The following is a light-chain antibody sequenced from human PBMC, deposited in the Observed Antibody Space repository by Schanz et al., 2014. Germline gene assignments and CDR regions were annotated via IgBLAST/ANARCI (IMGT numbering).Light chain of an antibody. Sequence: QSVLTQPPSVSGAPGQRVTISCTGSSSNIGAGYDVHWYQQLPGTAPKLLIYGNSNRPSGVPDRFSGSKSGTSASLAISGLRSEDEADYYCAGWDDSLNGWVFGGGTKLTVL. V-gene: IGLV1-40*01. J-gene: IGLJ3*02. CDR3: AGWDDSLNGWV. CDR1: SSNIGAGYD. CDR2: GNS.